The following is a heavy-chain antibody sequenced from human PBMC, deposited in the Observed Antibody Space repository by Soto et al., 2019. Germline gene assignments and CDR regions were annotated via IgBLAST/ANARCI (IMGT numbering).Heavy chain of an antibody. D-gene: IGHD2-15*01. CDR1: GGSISSGGYY. CDR3: ARLVRKYYGMDV. V-gene: IGHV4-39*01. Sequence: NPSETVSLTCAVSGGSISSGGYYWGWIRQPPGKGLEWIGSIYYSGSTYYNPSLKSRVTISVDTSKNQFSLKLSSVTAADTAVYYCARLVRKYYGMDVWGQGTTVTVSS. J-gene: IGHJ6*02. CDR2: IYYSGST.